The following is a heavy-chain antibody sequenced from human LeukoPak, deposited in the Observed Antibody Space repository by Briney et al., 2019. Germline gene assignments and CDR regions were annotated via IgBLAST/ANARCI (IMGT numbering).Heavy chain of an antibody. J-gene: IGHJ4*02. D-gene: IGHD3-10*01. CDR1: GFTFSSYA. V-gene: IGHV3-23*01. CDR2: ISGSGGST. CDR3: AKRGLWFGESLYYFDY. Sequence: PGGSLRLSCAASGFTFSSYAMSWVRQAPGKGLEWVSAISGSGGSTYYADSVKGRFTISRDNSKDTLYLQVNSLRAEDTAVYYCAKRGLWFGESLYYFDYWGQGTLVTVSS.